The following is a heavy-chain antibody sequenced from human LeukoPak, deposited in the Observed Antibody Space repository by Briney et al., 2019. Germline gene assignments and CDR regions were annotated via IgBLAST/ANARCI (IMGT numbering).Heavy chain of an antibody. J-gene: IGHJ5*02. D-gene: IGHD2-2*02. CDR2: IYTSGST. CDR3: ARDIVVVPAAIGWFDP. V-gene: IGHV4-4*07. CDR1: GGPISSFY. Sequence: SETLSLTCTVSGGPISSFYWSWIRQPAGKGLEWIGRIYTSGSTNYNPSLKSRVTRSEDTSKNQFSRKLSSVTAADTAVYYCARDIVVVPAAIGWFDPWGQGTLVTVSS.